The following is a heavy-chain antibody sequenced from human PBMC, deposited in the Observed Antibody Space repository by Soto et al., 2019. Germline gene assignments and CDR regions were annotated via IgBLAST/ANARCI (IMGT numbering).Heavy chain of an antibody. CDR1: GGSFSGYY. V-gene: IGHV4-34*01. J-gene: IGHJ5*02. CDR2: INHSGST. CDR3: ARGPITTNPRFDP. D-gene: IGHD3-22*01. Sequence: TLSLTCAVYGGSFSGYYWSWIRQPPGKGLEWIGEINHSGSTNYNPSLKSRVTISVDTSKNQFSLKLSSVTAADTAVYYCARGPITTNPRFDPWGQGTLVTVSS.